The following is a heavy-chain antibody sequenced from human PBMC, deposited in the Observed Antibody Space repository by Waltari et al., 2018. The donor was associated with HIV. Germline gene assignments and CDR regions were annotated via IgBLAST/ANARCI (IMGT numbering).Heavy chain of an antibody. D-gene: IGHD3-3*01. Sequence: QLQLQESGPGLVKPSETLSLTCTVSGGSIRSSSYYWGWLRQPHGKGLGWIGSIYYSGSTYYNPSLKSRVTISVDTSKNQFSRKLSSVTAADTAVYYCARLAPGYYDFWSGYPGDNFDYWGQGTLVTVSS. CDR3: ARLAPGYYDFWSGYPGDNFDY. CDR1: GGSIRSSSYY. V-gene: IGHV4-39*01. J-gene: IGHJ4*02. CDR2: IYYSGST.